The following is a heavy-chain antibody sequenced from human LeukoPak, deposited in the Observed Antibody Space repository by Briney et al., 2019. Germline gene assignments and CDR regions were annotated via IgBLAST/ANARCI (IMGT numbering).Heavy chain of an antibody. CDR1: GFIFSSYA. J-gene: IGHJ6*02. CDR3: AKEGSSWRTYYYYYGMDV. CDR2: ISGSGGST. Sequence: PGGSLRLSCAASGFIFSSYAMSWVRQAPGKGLEWVSAISGSGGSTYYADSVKGRFTISRDNSKNTLYLQMNSLRAEDTAVYYCAKEGSSWRTYYYYYGMDVWGQGTTVAVSS. D-gene: IGHD6-13*01. V-gene: IGHV3-23*01.